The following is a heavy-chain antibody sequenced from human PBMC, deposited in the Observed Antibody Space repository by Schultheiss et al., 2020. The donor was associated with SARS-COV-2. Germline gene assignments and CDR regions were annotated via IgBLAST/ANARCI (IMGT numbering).Heavy chain of an antibody. V-gene: IGHV3-33*01. CDR2: IWYDGSNK. Sequence: GESLKISCAASGFTFSSYGMHWVRQAPGKGLEWVAVIWYDGSNKYYADSVKGRFTISRDNSKNTLYLQMNSLRTEDTGMYYCTSVLHWGQGSLVTVSS. CDR3: TSVLH. J-gene: IGHJ4*02. CDR1: GFTFSSYG.